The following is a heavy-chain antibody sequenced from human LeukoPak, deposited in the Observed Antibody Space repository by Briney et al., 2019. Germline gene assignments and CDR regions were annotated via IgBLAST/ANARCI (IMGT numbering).Heavy chain of an antibody. CDR1: GYTFTSYD. Sequence: ASVKVSCKASGYTFTSYDINWVRQATGQGLGGMGWMNPNSGNTGYAQKFQGRVTMTRNTSISKAYMELSSLRSEDTAVYYCAIRYGSGEKYYYYYYMDVWGKGTTVTVSS. CDR3: AIRYGSGEKYYYYYYMDV. CDR2: MNPNSGNT. J-gene: IGHJ6*03. V-gene: IGHV1-8*01. D-gene: IGHD3-10*01.